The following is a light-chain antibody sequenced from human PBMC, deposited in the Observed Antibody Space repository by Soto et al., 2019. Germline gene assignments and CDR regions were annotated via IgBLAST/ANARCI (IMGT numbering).Light chain of an antibody. Sequence: QSALTQPPSASGSPGQSVTISCTGTSSDVGGYKYVSWYQQHPGKAPKLMIYEVNKRPSGVPDRFSGSKSGNTASLTVSGLQPEDEADYYCSSYSGSNNFGVFGTGTKLTVL. CDR3: SSYSGSNNFGV. CDR2: EVN. CDR1: SSDVGGYKY. V-gene: IGLV2-8*01. J-gene: IGLJ1*01.